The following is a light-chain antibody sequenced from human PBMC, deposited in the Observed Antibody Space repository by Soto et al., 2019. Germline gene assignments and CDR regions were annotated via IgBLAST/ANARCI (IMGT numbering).Light chain of an antibody. CDR1: QSVSSSY. V-gene: IGKV3-20*01. J-gene: IGKJ1*01. Sequence: IVLTQSPGTLSLSPGERATLSCRASQSVSSSYLAWYQQKPGQAPRLLIYGASSRATGIPDRFSGSGSGTDFTLTISRLEPEDFAVYYCQQYGSSKWTFGQGTTV. CDR2: GAS. CDR3: QQYGSSKWT.